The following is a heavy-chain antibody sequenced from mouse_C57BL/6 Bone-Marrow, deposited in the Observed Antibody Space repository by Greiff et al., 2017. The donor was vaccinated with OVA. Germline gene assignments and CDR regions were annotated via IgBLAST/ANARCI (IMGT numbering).Heavy chain of an antibody. Sequence: DVMLVESGGGLVQPGASLRLSCAASGFTFTDYYMSWVRQPPGKAPEWLALIRNKANGYTTEYTASVKGRFTISGDNSQNILYLQMNTLRAEDSATYYCVKADDGYYARFAYWGQGTLVTVSA. CDR3: VKADDGYYARFAY. D-gene: IGHD2-3*01. CDR1: GFTFTDYY. CDR2: IRNKANGYTT. J-gene: IGHJ3*01. V-gene: IGHV7-4*01.